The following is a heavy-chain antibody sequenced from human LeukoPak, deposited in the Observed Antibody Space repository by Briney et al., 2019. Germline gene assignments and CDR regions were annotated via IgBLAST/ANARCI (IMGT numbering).Heavy chain of an antibody. CDR3: ARDLADIVVVPAATPGDY. CDR1: GYTFTGYY. D-gene: IGHD2-2*01. Sequence: ASVTVSCTASGYTFTGYYMHWVRQAPGQGLEWMGRINPNSGGTNYALKFQGRVTMTRDTSISTAYMELSRLRSDDTAVYYCARDLADIVVVPAATPGDYWGQGTLVTVSS. CDR2: INPNSGGT. V-gene: IGHV1-2*06. J-gene: IGHJ4*02.